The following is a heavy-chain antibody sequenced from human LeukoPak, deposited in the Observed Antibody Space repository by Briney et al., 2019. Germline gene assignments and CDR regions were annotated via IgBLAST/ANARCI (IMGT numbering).Heavy chain of an antibody. Sequence: ASVKVSCKASGYTFTGYYMHWVRQAPGQGLEWMGWINPNSGGTNYAQKFQGRVTMTRDTSISTAYMGLSRLRSDDTAVYYCARVVPAANKNYYGMDVWGQGTTVTVSS. V-gene: IGHV1-2*02. CDR2: INPNSGGT. CDR1: GYTFTGYY. D-gene: IGHD2-2*01. CDR3: ARVVPAANKNYYGMDV. J-gene: IGHJ6*02.